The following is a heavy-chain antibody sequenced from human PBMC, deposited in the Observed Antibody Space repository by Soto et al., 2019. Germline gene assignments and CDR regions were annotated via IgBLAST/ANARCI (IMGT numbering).Heavy chain of an antibody. CDR2: IGNDGSVK. J-gene: IGHJ2*01. CDR3: AKERSVIAGPWFFDL. CDR1: GFTFYNYG. V-gene: IGHV3-30*18. D-gene: IGHD2-15*01. Sequence: QGQLVESGGGVVQPGTSLRLSCVGSGFTFYNYGVHWVRQAPGKGLEWVSVIGNDGSVKYYADSVKGRFTLSRDNSKNTVFLQLNSLRDEDTDMYYCAKERSVIAGPWFFDLWGRGTLVTVNS.